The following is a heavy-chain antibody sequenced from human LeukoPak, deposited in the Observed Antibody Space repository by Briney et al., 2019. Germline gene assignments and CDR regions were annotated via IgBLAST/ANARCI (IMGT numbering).Heavy chain of an antibody. Sequence: NPGGSLRLSCAASGFIFSDYYMSWIRQAPGKGLEWVSYISSSSSYTNYADSVKGRFTISRDNAKNSLYLQMNSLRAEDTAVYYCVRDPMATSYYFDYGGQGTLVTVSS. CDR3: VRDPMATSYYFDY. CDR2: ISSSSSYT. D-gene: IGHD5-12*01. V-gene: IGHV3-11*05. J-gene: IGHJ4*02. CDR1: GFIFSDYY.